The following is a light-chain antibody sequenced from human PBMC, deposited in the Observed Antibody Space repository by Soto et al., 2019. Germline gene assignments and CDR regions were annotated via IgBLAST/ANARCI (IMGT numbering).Light chain of an antibody. CDR1: SSDVGNYNL. V-gene: IGLV2-23*02. CDR3: CSYAV. J-gene: IGLJ1*01. CDR2: EVS. Sequence: QSVLTQPASVSGSPVQSITISCTGTSSDVGNYNLVSWYQQHPGKAPKLMIYEVSKRPSGVSNRFSGSKSGNTASLTISGLQAEDEADYYCCSYAVFGTGTKVTVL.